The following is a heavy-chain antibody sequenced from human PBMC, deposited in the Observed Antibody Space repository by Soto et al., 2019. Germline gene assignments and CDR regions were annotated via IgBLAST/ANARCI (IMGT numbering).Heavy chain of an antibody. CDR2: INREGTNT. CDR3: AKDPSTGSADF. V-gene: IGHV3-23*01. Sequence: GGSLRLSCAASGFSFSDFAMTWVRQAPGKGLEWVSTINREGTNTHYADSVKGRFTISRDNSKDTLYLEMNSLRAEDTAIYFCAKDPSTGSADFWGQGTRVTVSS. CDR1: GFSFSDFA. J-gene: IGHJ4*02. D-gene: IGHD3-9*01.